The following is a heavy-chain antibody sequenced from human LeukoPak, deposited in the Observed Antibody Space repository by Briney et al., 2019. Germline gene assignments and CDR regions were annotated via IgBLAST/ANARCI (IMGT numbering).Heavy chain of an antibody. CDR1: GFTFSSYW. CDR3: ARALPTSYSYY. V-gene: IGHV3-74*01. J-gene: IGHJ4*02. CDR2: INTDGSSP. D-gene: IGHD2-21*01. Sequence: PGGSLRLSCVASGFTFSSYWMHWVRQVPRKGLVWVSHINTDGSSPNYADSVKGRFTISRDNTKNTLYLQMNSLRAEDTAVYYCARALPTSYSYYWGQGTLVTVSS.